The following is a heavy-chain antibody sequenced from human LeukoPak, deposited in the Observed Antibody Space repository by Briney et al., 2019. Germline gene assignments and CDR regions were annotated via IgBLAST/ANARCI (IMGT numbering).Heavy chain of an antibody. J-gene: IGHJ6*03. CDR3: AKELIRRGYYYYMDV. D-gene: IGHD3-16*01. Sequence: PGGSLRLSCAASGFTFDDYAMHWVRQAPGKGLEWVSLISWDGGSTYYADSVKGRFTISRDNSKNSLYLQMNSLRAGDTALYYCAKELIRRGYYYYMDVWGKGTTVTVSS. CDR2: ISWDGGST. CDR1: GFTFDDYA. V-gene: IGHV3-43D*03.